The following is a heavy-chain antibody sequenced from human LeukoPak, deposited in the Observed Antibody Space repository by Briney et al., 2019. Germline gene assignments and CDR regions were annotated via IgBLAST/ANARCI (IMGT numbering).Heavy chain of an antibody. J-gene: IGHJ4*02. CDR2: MFHSGST. CDR1: GYSISSGHY. Sequence: SETLSLTCTVSGYSISSGHYWAWIRQSPEKGLECIATMFHSGSTYYNPSLKSRVTTSVDTSKNEFSLNLSSVTTADTAVYYCARAGTNLGDYDYWGQGTLVTVSS. D-gene: IGHD4-17*01. V-gene: IGHV4-38-2*02. CDR3: ARAGTNLGDYDY.